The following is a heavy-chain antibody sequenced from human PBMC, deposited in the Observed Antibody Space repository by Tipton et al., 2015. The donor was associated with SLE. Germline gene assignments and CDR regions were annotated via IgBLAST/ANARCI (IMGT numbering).Heavy chain of an antibody. D-gene: IGHD1-1*01. J-gene: IGHJ4*02. CDR3: ARVGTSGTTGPTDFDF. CDR1: GYSISSDYY. CDR2: IYHGGTT. Sequence: TLSLTCAVSGYSISSDYYWGWIRQPPGKGLEWIGTIYHGGTTYYNPSLKSRLVISLDTSKNHFSMRLTSVTAADTAVYYCARVGTSGTTGPTDFDFWGQGTLVTVSS. V-gene: IGHV4-38-2*01.